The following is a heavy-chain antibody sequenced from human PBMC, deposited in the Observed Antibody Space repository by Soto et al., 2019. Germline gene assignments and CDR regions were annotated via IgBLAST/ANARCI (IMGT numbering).Heavy chain of an antibody. CDR2: IYYSGTT. CDR3: ARTPFSLTLGTVLHYFDA. J-gene: IGHJ4*02. CDR1: DSSISSTG. Sequence: SATLSLSCTFSDSSISSTGGIWIRQNTGKGLEWIGYIYYSGTTNYNPSLKNRVTISVDTSKNQLSLNLTSVTAADTAVYYCARTPFSLTLGTVLHYFDAWGQGTLVTV. D-gene: IGHD3-9*01. V-gene: IGHV4-59*01.